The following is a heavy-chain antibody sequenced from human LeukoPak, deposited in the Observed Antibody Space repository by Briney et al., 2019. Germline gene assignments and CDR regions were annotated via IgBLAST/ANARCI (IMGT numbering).Heavy chain of an antibody. V-gene: IGHV3-53*01. CDR2: IYSGGST. J-gene: IGHJ3*01. CDR3: ADGGVVVVPSS. CDR1: GFTVSSYY. D-gene: IGHD2-2*01. Sequence: PGGSLRLSCAASGFTVSSYYMSWVRQAPGKGLEWVSVIYSGGSTYYTDSVKGRFTISRDNSKNTLYLQMNSLRAEDTAVYYCADGGVVVVPSSWGQGTMVTVSS.